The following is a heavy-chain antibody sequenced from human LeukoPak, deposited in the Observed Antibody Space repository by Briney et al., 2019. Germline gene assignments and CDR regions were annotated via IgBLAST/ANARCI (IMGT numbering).Heavy chain of an antibody. CDR1: GFTFGDYA. V-gene: IGHV3-48*01. CDR2: ISNSGSTV. D-gene: IGHD6-13*01. J-gene: IGHJ4*02. Sequence: SGGSLRLSCTASGFTFGDYAMSWVRQAPGKGLEWVSYISNSGSTVYYADSVKGRFTISRDNAKNSLYLQMNSLRAEDTAVYYCARDVPRLAAANVPFDYWGQGTLVTVSS. CDR3: ARDVPRLAAANVPFDY.